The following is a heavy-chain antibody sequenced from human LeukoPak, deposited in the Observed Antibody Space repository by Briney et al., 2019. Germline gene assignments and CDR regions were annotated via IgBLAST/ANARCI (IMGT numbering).Heavy chain of an antibody. D-gene: IGHD3-16*01. V-gene: IGHV3-23*02. CDR1: GFTFSSYT. J-gene: IGHJ4*02. Sequence: GGSLRLSCTASGFTFSSYTMTWVRQAPGKGLQWVSTITAGDGSKYLDAAVRGRFTFSRDDSKNLLYLKMNSLRAEDAAVYCWAKDGGLGVSAHGGDSWGRGTLVTVSS. CDR2: ITAGDGSK. CDR3: AKDGGLGVSAHGGDS.